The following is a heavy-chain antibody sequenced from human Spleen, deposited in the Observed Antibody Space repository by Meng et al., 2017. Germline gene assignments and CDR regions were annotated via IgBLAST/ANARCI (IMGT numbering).Heavy chain of an antibody. CDR1: GYTFTSYA. CDR3: ARDSHGFIQLWPGGFDY. Sequence: ASVKVSCKASGYTFTSYAMHWVRQAPGQRLEWMGWINAGNGNTKYSQKFQGRVTITRDTSASTAYMELSSLRSEDTAVYYCARDSHGFIQLWPGGFDYWGQGTLVTVSS. CDR2: INAGNGNT. J-gene: IGHJ4*02. D-gene: IGHD5-18*01. V-gene: IGHV1-3*01.